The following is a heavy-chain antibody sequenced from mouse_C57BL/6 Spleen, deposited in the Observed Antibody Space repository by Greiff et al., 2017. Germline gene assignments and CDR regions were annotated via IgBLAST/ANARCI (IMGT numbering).Heavy chain of an antibody. CDR3: ARGLLPLDY. J-gene: IGHJ2*01. D-gene: IGHD1-1*01. CDR1: GYTFTSYS. CDR2: IDPSDSYT. V-gene: IGHV1-69*01. Sequence: QVQLKQPGAELVMPGASVKLSCKASGYTFTSYSMHWVQQRPGQGLEWIGEIDPSDSYTNYNQKFKGKSTLTVDKSSSTAYMQLSSLTSEDSAVYYCARGLLPLDYWGQGTTLTVSS.